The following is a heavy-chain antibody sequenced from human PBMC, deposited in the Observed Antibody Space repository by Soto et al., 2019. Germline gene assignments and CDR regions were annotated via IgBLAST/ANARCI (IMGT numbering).Heavy chain of an antibody. J-gene: IGHJ4*02. Sequence: EVQLLESGGGLVQPGGSLRLSCAASGFTFSSYGMSWVRQAPGKGLEWVSGISGSGGSTYYADSVKGRFTISRDNPKNTRYLQMNSVRAEDTAVYYCAKEGRYSSSRGYFDYWGQGTLVTVS. CDR1: GFTFSSYG. D-gene: IGHD6-13*01. CDR3: AKEGRYSSSRGYFDY. CDR2: ISGSGGST. V-gene: IGHV3-23*01.